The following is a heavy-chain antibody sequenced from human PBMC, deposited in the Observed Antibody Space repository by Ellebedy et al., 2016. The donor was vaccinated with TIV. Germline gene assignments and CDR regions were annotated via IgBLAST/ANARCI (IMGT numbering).Heavy chain of an antibody. CDR1: GYTFPNYY. CDR2: INPSGNST. V-gene: IGHV1-46*01. J-gene: IGHJ4*02. Sequence: AASVKVSCKASGYTFPNYYMHWVRQAPGQGLEWMGIINPSGNSTNYAQKFQGRVTMTRDTSTSTVYMELSSLRSEDTAVYYCARAYYDMLTGYVVPGFDYWGQGTLVTVSS. CDR3: ARAYYDMLTGYVVPGFDY. D-gene: IGHD3-9*01.